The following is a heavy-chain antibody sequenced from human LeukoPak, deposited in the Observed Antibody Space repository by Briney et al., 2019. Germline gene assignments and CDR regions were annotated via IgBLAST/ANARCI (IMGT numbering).Heavy chain of an antibody. D-gene: IGHD3-10*01. CDR3: AKVHRAYDYDSGSYYDSGFDY. CDR2: ISWDGGST. Sequence: GGSLRLSCAASGFTFDDYTMHWVRHAPGKGLEWVSLISWDGGSTYYADSVKGRFTISRDNSKNTLYLQMNSLRAEDTAIYYCAKVHRAYDYDSGSYYDSGFDYWGQGTLVTVSS. V-gene: IGHV3-43*01. J-gene: IGHJ4*02. CDR1: GFTFDDYT.